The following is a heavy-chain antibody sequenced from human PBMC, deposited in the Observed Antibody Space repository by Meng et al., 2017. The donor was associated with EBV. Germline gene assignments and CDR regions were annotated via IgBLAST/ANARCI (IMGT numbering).Heavy chain of an antibody. CDR3: ARERPGGMATTPYFDY. CDR2: IIPILGIA. CDR1: GGTFSSYA. V-gene: IGHV1-69*10. Sequence: QVPRGQSWAGVKEPGPSVKVSCKASGGTFSSYAISWVRQAPGQGLEWMGGIIPILGIANYAQKFQGRVTITADKSTSTAYMELSSLRSEDTAVYYCARERPGGMATTPYFDYWGQGTLVTVSS. D-gene: IGHD5-24*01. J-gene: IGHJ4*02.